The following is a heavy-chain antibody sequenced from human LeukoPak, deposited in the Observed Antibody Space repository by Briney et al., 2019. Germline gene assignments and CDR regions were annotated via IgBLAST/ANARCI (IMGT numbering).Heavy chain of an antibody. CDR3: AKDLKVLELRRGFDY. J-gene: IGHJ4*02. V-gene: IGHV3-30*18. CDR2: ISYDGSNK. CDR1: GFTFSSYG. D-gene: IGHD1-7*01. Sequence: PWGSLRLSCAASGFTFSSYGMHWVRQAPGKGLEWVAVISYDGSNKYYADSVKGRFTISRDNSKNTLYLQMNSLRAEDTAVYYCAKDLKVLELRRGFDYWGQGTLVTVSS.